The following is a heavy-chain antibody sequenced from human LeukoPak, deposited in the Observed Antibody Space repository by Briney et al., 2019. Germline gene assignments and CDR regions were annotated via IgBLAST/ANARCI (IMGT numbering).Heavy chain of an antibody. CDR2: ISSSGSTI. V-gene: IGHV3-11*04. J-gene: IGHJ4*02. CDR3: ARDPPGPRGY. CDR1: GLTFSDYY. Sequence: PGGSLRLSCAASGLTFSDYYMSWIRQAPGKGLEWVSYISSSGSTIYYADSVKGRFTISSDNAKNSLYLQMHTLRAEYTAVYYCARDPPGPRGYWGQGTLVTVSS.